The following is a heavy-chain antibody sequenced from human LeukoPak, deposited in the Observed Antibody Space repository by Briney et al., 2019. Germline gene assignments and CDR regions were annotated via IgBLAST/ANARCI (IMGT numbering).Heavy chain of an antibody. Sequence: ASVKVSCKASGYTFTGYYMHWVRQDPGQGLEWMGWINPNSGGTNYAQKFQGRVTMTRDTSISTAYMELSRRKFEDTAVYNCARGKGEGYSYGRYYFDYWGQGTLVTVSS. J-gene: IGHJ4*02. CDR1: GYTFTGYY. V-gene: IGHV1-2*02. CDR2: INPNSGGT. D-gene: IGHD5-18*01. CDR3: ARGKGEGYSYGRYYFDY.